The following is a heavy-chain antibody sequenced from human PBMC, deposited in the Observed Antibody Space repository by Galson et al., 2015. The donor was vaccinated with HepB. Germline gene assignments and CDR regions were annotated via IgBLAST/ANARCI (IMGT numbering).Heavy chain of an antibody. Sequence: SVKVSCKASGYTFTSYGISWVRQAPGQGLEWMGWISAYNGNTNYAQKLQGRVTMTTDTSTSTAYMELRSLRSDDTAVYYCASDGGMVRRNMYYYYYGMDVWGQGTTVTVSS. D-gene: IGHD3-10*01. J-gene: IGHJ6*02. CDR2: ISAYNGNT. V-gene: IGHV1-18*04. CDR3: ASDGGMVRRNMYYYYYGMDV. CDR1: GYTFTSYG.